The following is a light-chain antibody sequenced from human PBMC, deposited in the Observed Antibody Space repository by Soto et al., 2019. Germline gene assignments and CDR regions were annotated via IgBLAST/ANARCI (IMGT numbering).Light chain of an antibody. Sequence: EIVMTQSPATLSVSPGESATLSCRASQSISRNLAWYQQKPGQAPRLLIYGASTRATGIPARFSGSGSGTEFTLTISSLQSEDFAVYYCQQFNTWPPVTFGGGTKVEIK. J-gene: IGKJ4*01. CDR1: QSISRN. CDR2: GAS. V-gene: IGKV3-15*01. CDR3: QQFNTWPPVT.